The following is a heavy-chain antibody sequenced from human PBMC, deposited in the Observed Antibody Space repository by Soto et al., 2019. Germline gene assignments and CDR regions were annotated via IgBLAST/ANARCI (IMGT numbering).Heavy chain of an antibody. D-gene: IGHD6-19*01. CDR3: AKARARAVALLYYGMDV. J-gene: IGHJ6*02. CDR2: IPYDGSNK. CDR1: GFTFSSYG. Sequence: GGFLRLSCAASGFTFSSYGMHWVRQAPGKGLEWVAVIPYDGSNKYCADSVKGRFTISRDNSKNTLYLQMNSLRAEDTAVYYRAKARARAVALLYYGMDVWGQGTTVTV. V-gene: IGHV3-30*18.